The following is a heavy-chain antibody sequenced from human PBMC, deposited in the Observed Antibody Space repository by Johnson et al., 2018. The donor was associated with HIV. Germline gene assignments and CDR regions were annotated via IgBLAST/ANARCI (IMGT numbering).Heavy chain of an antibody. V-gene: IGHV3-20*04. D-gene: IGHD6-6*01. J-gene: IGHJ3*02. CDR1: GFTFDDYG. CDR2: INWNGGST. Sequence: VLLVESGGGVVRPGGSLRLSCAASGFTFDDYGMSWVRQAPGKGLEWVSGINWNGGSTGYADSVKGRFTISRDNSNNMLYLQMNSLRAEDTAVYYCARDRWYSSSSGGVDDAFDIWGQGTMVTVSS. CDR3: ARDRWYSSSSGGVDDAFDI.